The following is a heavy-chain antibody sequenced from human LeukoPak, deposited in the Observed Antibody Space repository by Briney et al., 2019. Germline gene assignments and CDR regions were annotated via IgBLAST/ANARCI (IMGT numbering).Heavy chain of an antibody. CDR1: GGSISSSTYY. D-gene: IGHD2-15*01. J-gene: IGHJ5*02. V-gene: IGHV4-39*02. CDR2: IYYSGST. Sequence: PSEILSLTCTVSGGSISSSTYYWGWIRQPQGKGLEWIRSIYYSGSTYYNPSLKSRVTISVDTSKNHFYLKLSSVTAADTAVYYCARVLRYQNWFDPWGQGTLVTVSS. CDR3: ARVLRYQNWFDP.